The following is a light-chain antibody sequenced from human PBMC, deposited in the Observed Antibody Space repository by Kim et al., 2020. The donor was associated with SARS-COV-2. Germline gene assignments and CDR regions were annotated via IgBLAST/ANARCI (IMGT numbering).Light chain of an antibody. V-gene: IGLV3-19*01. Sequence: ALGQTVRITCQGDSLKSYYASWYQQKPGPAPVLVIYGKNNRPSGIPDRFSGSSSGNTASLTITGAQAEDEADYYCNSRDSSGNHLVFGGGTQLTVL. CDR1: SLKSYY. CDR2: GKN. CDR3: NSRDSSGNHLV. J-gene: IGLJ2*01.